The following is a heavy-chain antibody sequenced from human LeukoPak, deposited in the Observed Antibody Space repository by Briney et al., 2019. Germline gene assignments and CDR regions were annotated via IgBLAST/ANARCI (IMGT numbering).Heavy chain of an antibody. V-gene: IGHV3-53*05. CDR1: GFTVSTEY. D-gene: IGHD3-16*01. Sequence: PGGSLRLSCAVSGFTVSTEYMGWVRQAPGKGLEWVSLINSGDSTSYADSVKGRFTISRDNSKNTLYLQMNSLRAEDTAVYYCAKDRPEWGGEEAFDIWGRGTMVTVSS. CDR3: AKDRPEWGGEEAFDI. CDR2: INSGDST. J-gene: IGHJ3*02.